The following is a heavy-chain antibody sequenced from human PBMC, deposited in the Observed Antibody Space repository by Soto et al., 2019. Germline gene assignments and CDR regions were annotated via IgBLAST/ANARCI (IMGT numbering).Heavy chain of an antibody. CDR1: GGTFSSYA. D-gene: IGHD2-15*01. J-gene: IGHJ3*02. V-gene: IGHV1-69*01. CDR3: ARDLVDYDGSLGSFDI. CDR2: IIPLFNTS. Sequence: QVQLVQSGAEVKKPGSSVKVSCKASGGTFSSYAISWVRQAPGHGLEWMGGIIPLFNTSHYAQNFQGRVTITADESTNTAYMELSSLRSEDTAVYYCARDLVDYDGSLGSFDIWGQGTMVTVSS.